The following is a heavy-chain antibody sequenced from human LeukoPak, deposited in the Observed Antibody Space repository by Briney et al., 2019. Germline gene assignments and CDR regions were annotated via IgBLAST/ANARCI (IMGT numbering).Heavy chain of an antibody. CDR1: GFSFTNYG. CDR2: VSNGGVST. J-gene: IGHJ4*02. CDR3: ARGGLRYFDF. D-gene: IGHD3-9*01. V-gene: IGHV3-23*01. Sequence: GGSLRLSCAASGFSFTNYGMSWVRQALGKGLEWVSDVSNGGVSTYYADSVKGRFTVSRDNSKNTLYLQMNSLRAEDTAIYYCARGGLRYFDFWGQGTMVTVSS.